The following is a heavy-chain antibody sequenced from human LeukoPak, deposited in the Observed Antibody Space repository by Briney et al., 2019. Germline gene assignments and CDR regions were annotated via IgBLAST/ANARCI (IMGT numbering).Heavy chain of an antibody. Sequence: GGSLRLSCAASGFTFSSYSMNWVRQAPGKGLEWVSSISSSSSYIYYADSVKGRFTISRDNAKNSLYLQMNSLRAEDTAVYYCARAGAAAALGTFDYWGQGTLVTVSS. J-gene: IGHJ4*02. D-gene: IGHD6-13*01. CDR1: GFTFSSYS. CDR3: ARAGAAAALGTFDY. CDR2: ISSSSSYI. V-gene: IGHV3-21*01.